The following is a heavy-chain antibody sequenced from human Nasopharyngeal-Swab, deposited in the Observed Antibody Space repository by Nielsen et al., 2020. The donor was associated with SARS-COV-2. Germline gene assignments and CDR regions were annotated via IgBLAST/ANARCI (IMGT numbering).Heavy chain of an antibody. CDR1: GFSVSTKY. D-gene: IGHD3/OR15-3a*01. CDR2: IYAGGST. J-gene: IGHJ4*02. Sequence: GGSLRLSCAASGFSVSTKYMSWVRQAPGKGLEWVSSIYAGGSTYYADSVKGRFTISRDNSKNTLYLQMNSLRAEDTAVYYCAKEMGLVGGIANSLFDYWGQGTLVTVSS. CDR3: AKEMGLVGGIANSLFDY. V-gene: IGHV3-66*01.